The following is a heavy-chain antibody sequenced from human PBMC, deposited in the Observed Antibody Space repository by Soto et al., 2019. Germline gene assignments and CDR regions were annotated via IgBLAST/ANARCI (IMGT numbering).Heavy chain of an antibody. CDR1: GGSISSGDYY. J-gene: IGHJ4*02. CDR3: ARDLGGYRFDY. V-gene: IGHV4-31*03. D-gene: IGHD5-12*01. CDR2: IYYSGNT. Sequence: QVQLQESGPGLVKPSQTLSLTGTVSGGSISSGDYYWTWIRQHPGKGLEWIGYIYYSGNTYYNPSLKSRVTISLDTSKNYFSLKLSSVTAADTAVYYCARDLGGYRFDYWGQGTLVTVSS.